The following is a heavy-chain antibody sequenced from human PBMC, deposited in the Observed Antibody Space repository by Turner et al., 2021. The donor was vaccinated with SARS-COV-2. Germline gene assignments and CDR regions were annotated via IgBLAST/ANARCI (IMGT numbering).Heavy chain of an antibody. J-gene: IGHJ4*02. D-gene: IGHD4-17*01. V-gene: IGHV4-30-4*01. CDR3: ARETYALSANFDF. CDR2: IYYGGST. Sequence: QVQLQESGPGLVQPSQTLSRTCSLSGGSISSGDYYWSWIRQPPGEGVEWIGYIYYGGSTYYDPSLKSRVTISVDTSKNQFSLKLSSVTAADTAVYYCARETYALSANFDFWGQGTLVTVSS. CDR1: GGSISSGDYY.